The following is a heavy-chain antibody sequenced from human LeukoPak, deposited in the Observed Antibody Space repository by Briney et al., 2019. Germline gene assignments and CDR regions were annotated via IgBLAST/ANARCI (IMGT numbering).Heavy chain of an antibody. CDR2: ISAYNGHT. D-gene: IGHD3-9*01. CDR1: GYTFTSYG. Sequence: ASVKVSCKASGYTFTSYGISWVRQAPGQGLEWMGWISAYNGHTNYAQKFQGRVTMTEDTSTDTAYMELSSLRSEDTAVYYCATDGYFDWLLSSWGQGTLVTVSS. CDR3: ATDGYFDWLLSS. J-gene: IGHJ5*02. V-gene: IGHV1-18*01.